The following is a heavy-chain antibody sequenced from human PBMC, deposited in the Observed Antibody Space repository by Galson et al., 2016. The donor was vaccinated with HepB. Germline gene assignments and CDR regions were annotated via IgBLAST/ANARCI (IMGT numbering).Heavy chain of an antibody. V-gene: IGHV3-66*01. J-gene: IGHJ5*01. Sequence: SLRLSCAASGFTVINNYMTWFRQAPGKGLEWVSLVYSGGSTYYADSVKGRFTISRDNSKNTLYLQMGSLREEDTAVYYCARDWGADSWGQGTLVTVSS. CDR3: ARDWGADS. CDR1: GFTVINNY. CDR2: VYSGGST. D-gene: IGHD7-27*01.